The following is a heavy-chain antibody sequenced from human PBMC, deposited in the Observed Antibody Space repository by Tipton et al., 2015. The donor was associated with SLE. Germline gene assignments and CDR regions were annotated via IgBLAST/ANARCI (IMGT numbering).Heavy chain of an antibody. J-gene: IGHJ6*04. D-gene: IGHD1-26*01. Sequence: RSLRLSCAASGFTFSSYDIHWVRQAPGKGLEWVAVISYDGSNKYYADSVKGRFTISRDNSKNTLYLQMNSLRAEDTAVYYCARDLLPGYYGMDVWGRGTTVTVSS. CDR1: GFTFSSYD. CDR2: ISYDGSNK. V-gene: IGHV3-30*03. CDR3: ARDLLPGYYGMDV.